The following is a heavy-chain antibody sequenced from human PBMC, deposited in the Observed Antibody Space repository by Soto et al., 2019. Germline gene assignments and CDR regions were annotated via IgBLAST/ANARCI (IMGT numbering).Heavy chain of an antibody. J-gene: IGHJ4*02. V-gene: IGHV1-2*04. CDR3: ARGYSSGWDFDY. Sequence: ASVKVSCKASGYTFTGYFMHWVRQAPGQGLEWMGWINPNSGGTNYAQKFQGWVTMTRDTSISTAYMELSRLRSDDTAVYYCARGYSSGWDFDYWGQGTLVTVSS. CDR2: INPNSGGT. CDR1: GYTFTGYF. D-gene: IGHD6-19*01.